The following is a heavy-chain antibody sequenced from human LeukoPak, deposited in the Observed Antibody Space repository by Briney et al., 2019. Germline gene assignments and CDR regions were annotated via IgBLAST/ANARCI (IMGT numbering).Heavy chain of an antibody. D-gene: IGHD4-17*01. CDR1: GYSISSGYY. J-gene: IGHJ4*02. V-gene: IGHV4-38-2*02. CDR2: IYHSGST. Sequence: SETLSLTCTVSGYSISSGYYWGWIRPPPGKGLEWIGSIYHSGSTYYNPSLKSRVTISVDTSKNQFSLKLSSVTAADTAVYYCARVAATVTTTNFDYWGQGTLVTVSS. CDR3: ARVAATVTTTNFDY.